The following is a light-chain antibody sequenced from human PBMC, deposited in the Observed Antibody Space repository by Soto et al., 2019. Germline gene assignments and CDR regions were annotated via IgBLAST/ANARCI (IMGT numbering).Light chain of an antibody. Sequence: QSALTQPPSVSGAPGQRVAISCTGSTSNIGAPYDVHWYQHLPGTAPKLLIYGDNNRPSGVPDRFSGSKSGTSASLAITQLQAEDEAHYHRQSYHLRLENYLFGSESNVT. V-gene: IGLV1-40*01. CDR1: TSNIGAPYD. CDR2: GDN. CDR3: QSYHLRLENYL. J-gene: IGLJ1*01.